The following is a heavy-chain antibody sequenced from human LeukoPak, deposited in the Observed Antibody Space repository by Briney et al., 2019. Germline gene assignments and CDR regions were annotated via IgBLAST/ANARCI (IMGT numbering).Heavy chain of an antibody. V-gene: IGHV3-7*01. CDR3: ARGFRGWHAEGFDY. J-gene: IGHJ4*02. CDR2: IKQDGSEK. CDR1: ALTASSNY. Sequence: GGSLRLSCAASALTASSNYMSWVRQAPGKGLEWVANIKQDGSEKYYLDSVKGRFTISRDNAKNSLYLQMNSLRADDTAVYYCARGFRGWHAEGFDYWGQGTVVTVSS. D-gene: IGHD6-19*01.